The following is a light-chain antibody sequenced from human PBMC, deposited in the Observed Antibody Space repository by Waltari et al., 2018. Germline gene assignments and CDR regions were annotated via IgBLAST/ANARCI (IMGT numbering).Light chain of an antibody. CDR2: GAS. Sequence: ETVLTQSPATLSMSPGERAPLSCRASRSVSGDLAWYQQKPGQAPRLLIYGASTRATDIPARFSGSGSGTEFTLTISSLQSEDFAVYYCQQYNIWPLTFGGGTNVEI. V-gene: IGKV3-15*01. CDR1: RSVSGD. CDR3: QQYNIWPLT. J-gene: IGKJ4*01.